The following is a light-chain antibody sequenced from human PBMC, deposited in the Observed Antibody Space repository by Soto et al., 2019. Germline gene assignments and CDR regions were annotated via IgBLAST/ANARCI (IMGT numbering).Light chain of an antibody. Sequence: QSVLTQPPSVSGAPGQRVMVSCSGSSSNIGSKTVNWYQELPGTAPKLLIYSNNRRPSGVPDRFSGSKSGTSASLVISGLQSEDEADYYCAAWDDSLNYVFGTGTKLTV. CDR1: SSNIGSKT. V-gene: IGLV1-44*01. J-gene: IGLJ1*01. CDR2: SNN. CDR3: AAWDDSLNYV.